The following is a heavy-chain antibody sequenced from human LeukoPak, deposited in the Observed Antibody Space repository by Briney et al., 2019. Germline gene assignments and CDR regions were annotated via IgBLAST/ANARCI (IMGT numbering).Heavy chain of an antibody. V-gene: IGHV3-9*01. CDR1: GFTFDDYA. D-gene: IGHD6-13*01. Sequence: GRSLRLSCAASGFTFDDYAMHWVRQAPGKGLEWVSGISWNGGSIGYADPVKGRFTISKDNAKNSLYLQMISLRAEDTALYDCAKDRYSSSWYDFDYWGQGTLVTVAS. J-gene: IGHJ4*02. CDR2: ISWNGGSI. CDR3: AKDRYSSSWYDFDY.